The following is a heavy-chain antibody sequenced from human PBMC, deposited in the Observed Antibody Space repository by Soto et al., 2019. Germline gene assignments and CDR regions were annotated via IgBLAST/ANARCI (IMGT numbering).Heavy chain of an antibody. CDR1: GYTFRNFG. CDR3: ARENSYFDY. J-gene: IGHJ4*02. CDR2: ISAYNANA. V-gene: IGHV1-18*01. Sequence: QIPLLQSGAEVKKPGASVKVTCKVSGYTFRNFGISWVRQAPGQGLEWMGWISAYNANANYAQKFQGRLTMTADTSTSTAYMELRSLRSDDTAVYYCARENSYFDYWGQGTLVTVSS.